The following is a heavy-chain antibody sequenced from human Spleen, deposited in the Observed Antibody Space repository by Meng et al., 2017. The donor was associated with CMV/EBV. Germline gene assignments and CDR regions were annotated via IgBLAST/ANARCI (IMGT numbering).Heavy chain of an antibody. Sequence: SGYTFTSFAINWVRQAPGQGLEWMAWISTYNGDTKFAQNFQGRATVTTDTSTSTAYLELRGLRSDDTAIYYCTRTPAQLEPESPFDYWGQGTLVTVSS. D-gene: IGHD1-1*01. CDR2: ISTYNGDT. CDR1: GYTFTSFA. J-gene: IGHJ4*02. V-gene: IGHV1-18*01. CDR3: TRTPAQLEPESPFDY.